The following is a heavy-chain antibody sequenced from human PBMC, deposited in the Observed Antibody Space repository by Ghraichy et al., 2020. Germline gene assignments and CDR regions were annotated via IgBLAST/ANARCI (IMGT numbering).Heavy chain of an antibody. D-gene: IGHD6-19*01. Sequence: AGSLRLSCAASGFTFSSYGMHWVRQAPGKGLEWVAFIRYDGSNKYYADSVKGRFTISRDSSKNTLYLQMNSLRAEDTAVYYCAKDKFGMGSGWFSYYYYMDVWGKGTTVTVSS. CDR1: GFTFSSYG. J-gene: IGHJ6*03. CDR3: AKDKFGMGSGWFSYYYYMDV. CDR2: IRYDGSNK. V-gene: IGHV3-30*02.